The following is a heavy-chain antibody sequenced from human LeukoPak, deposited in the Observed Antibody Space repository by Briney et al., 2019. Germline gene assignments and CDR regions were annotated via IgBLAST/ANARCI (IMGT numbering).Heavy chain of an antibody. CDR1: GFIVSSNH. J-gene: IGHJ4*02. Sequence: SGGSLILSCAVSGFIVSSNHMNWGRMAPGKVVELVSIFSMGGYSGGGPFYADSVKGRFTTSSDSSKNTLFLQMNSLRAEDTAVYYCARDVYGDGYNSFDYWGLGILVTVSS. CDR2: FSMGGYSGGGP. V-gene: IGHV3-66*01. D-gene: IGHD5-24*01. CDR3: ARDVYGDGYNSFDY.